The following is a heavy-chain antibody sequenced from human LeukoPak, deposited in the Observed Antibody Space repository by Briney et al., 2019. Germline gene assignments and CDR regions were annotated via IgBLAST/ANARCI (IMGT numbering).Heavy chain of an antibody. V-gene: IGHV1-8*01. CDR2: MNPNSGNT. Sequence: GASVKVSCKASGYTFTSYDINWVRQTTGQGLEWMGWMNPNSGNTGYAQKFQGRVTMTRNTSISTAYMELSSLRSEDTAVYYCARRAIFGVVIIYCGMDVWGQGTTVTVSS. CDR3: ARRAIFGVVIIYCGMDV. CDR1: GYTFTSYD. J-gene: IGHJ6*02. D-gene: IGHD3-3*02.